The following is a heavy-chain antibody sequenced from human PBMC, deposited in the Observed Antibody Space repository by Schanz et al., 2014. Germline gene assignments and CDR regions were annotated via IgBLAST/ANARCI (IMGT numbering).Heavy chain of an antibody. CDR3: VRGTDWNLHY. CDR1: GFTLSNSD. Sequence: EGQLLESGGGLIQPGGSLRLSCAASGFTLSNSDMHWVRQGTGKGLEWVSTIGYLGDTYYPDSVKGRFTVSRDSGQNSLYLQMNSLRAGDTAVYYCVRGTDWNLHYWGQGALVTVSS. J-gene: IGHJ4*02. V-gene: IGHV3-13*01. D-gene: IGHD1-1*01. CDR2: IGYLGDT.